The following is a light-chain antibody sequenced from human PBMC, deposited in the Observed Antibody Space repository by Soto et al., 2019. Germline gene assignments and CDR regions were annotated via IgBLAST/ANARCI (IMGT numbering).Light chain of an antibody. Sequence: QPVVTQEPSFSVSPGGTVTLTCGLSSGSVSTTYSPNWYQQTPGQAPRTLIYNTNTRSSGVPDRFSGSILGNKAALTITGAQADDESHYYCVVRMGSGIWVFRAGTKLTGL. J-gene: IGLJ3*02. V-gene: IGLV8-61*01. CDR1: SGSVSTTYS. CDR3: VVRMGSGIWV. CDR2: NTN.